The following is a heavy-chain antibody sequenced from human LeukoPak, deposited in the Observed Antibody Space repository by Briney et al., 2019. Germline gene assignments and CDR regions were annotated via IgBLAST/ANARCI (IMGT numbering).Heavy chain of an antibody. CDR1: VYTFTSYD. V-gene: IGHV1-8*01. D-gene: IGHD3-3*01. CDR2: MNPNSGNT. J-gene: IGHJ6*03. CDR3: ARGNYDFWSGYTLDYYYYYMDV. Sequence: ASVQVSCKASVYTFTSYDINWVRQATGHGLEWMGWMNPNSGNTGYAQKFQGRVTMTRNTYIRTAYVEPNSQRSEDTAVYYCARGNYDFWSGYTLDYYYYYMDVWGKGTTVTVSS.